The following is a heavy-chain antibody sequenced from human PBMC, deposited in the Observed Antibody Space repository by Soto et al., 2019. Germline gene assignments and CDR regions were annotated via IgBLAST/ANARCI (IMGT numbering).Heavy chain of an antibody. J-gene: IGHJ4*02. CDR2: IHSGGSST. Sequence: EVQLVESGGGLVQPGGSLRLSCAASGFTFSSYWMHWVRQTPGKGPVWVSRIHSGGSSTNYADSVKGRFTISRDNAKNTLYLQMNSLRADDTAVYYCARGLSGYYGFDYWGQGTLVTVSS. D-gene: IGHD5-12*01. CDR3: ARGLSGYYGFDY. CDR1: GFTFSSYW. V-gene: IGHV3-74*01.